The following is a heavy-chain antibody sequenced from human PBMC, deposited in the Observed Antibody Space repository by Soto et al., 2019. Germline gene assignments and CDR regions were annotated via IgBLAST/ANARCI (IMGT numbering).Heavy chain of an antibody. CDR1: GDSVSSGAYY. CDR3: ARANIAAAGTIFDP. Sequence: QVKLQESGPGLVKPSEPLSLTCTVSGDSVSSGAYYWSWVRQPPGKGLEWIGYIYYNAITNYNPSLKSRVTILVDTSKSEISLTLNSVTATDTAVYYCARANIAAAGTIFDPWGQGVLVTVSA. V-gene: IGHV4-61*08. CDR2: IYYNAIT. D-gene: IGHD6-13*01. J-gene: IGHJ5*02.